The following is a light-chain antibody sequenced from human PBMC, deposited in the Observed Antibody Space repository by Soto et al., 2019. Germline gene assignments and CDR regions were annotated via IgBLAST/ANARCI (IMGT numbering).Light chain of an antibody. CDR2: AAS. V-gene: IGKV1-39*01. Sequence: DIQMTQSPSSLSSSVGDRVTITCRASQSISSYLNWYQQKPGKAPKLLIYAASSLQSGVPSRFSGSGSGTDFTLTISCLQPEDFASYYWQQSYSAPLGFGPGTRLDIK. J-gene: IGKJ5*01. CDR3: QQSYSAPLG. CDR1: QSISSY.